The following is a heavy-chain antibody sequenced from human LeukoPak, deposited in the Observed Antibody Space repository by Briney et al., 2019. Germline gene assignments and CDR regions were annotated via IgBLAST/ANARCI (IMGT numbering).Heavy chain of an antibody. J-gene: IGHJ6*03. CDR3: AKDKSQLLLRDYYYYMDV. Sequence: GGSLRLSCAVSGFTFSSYGMHWVRQAPGKGLEWVAFIRYDGSNKYYGDSVKGRFTISRDNSKNTLYLQMNSLRAEDTAVYYCAKDKSQLLLRDYYYYMDVWGKGTTVTVSS. CDR1: GFTFSSYG. CDR2: IRYDGSNK. V-gene: IGHV3-30*02. D-gene: IGHD2-2*01.